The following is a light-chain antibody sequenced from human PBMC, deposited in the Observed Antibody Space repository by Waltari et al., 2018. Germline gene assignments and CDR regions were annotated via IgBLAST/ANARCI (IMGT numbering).Light chain of an antibody. CDR3: QQYGSSPVT. V-gene: IGKV3-20*01. Sequence: EIVLTQSPGTLSLSPGERATLSCRASQSVSSSYLAWYQQKPGQAPRLLIDGASSRATGIPDRFSGSGSGTDFTLTISRLEPEDFAVYYCQQYGSSPVTFGPGTKVDIK. J-gene: IGKJ3*01. CDR1: QSVSSSY. CDR2: GAS.